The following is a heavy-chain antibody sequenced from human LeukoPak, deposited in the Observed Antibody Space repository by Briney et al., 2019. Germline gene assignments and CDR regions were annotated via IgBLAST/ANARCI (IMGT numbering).Heavy chain of an antibody. Sequence: GASVKVSCKASGYTFTGYYMHWVRQAPGQGLEWMGWINPNSGGTNYAQKFQGRVTMTRDTSIRTAYMELSRLRSDDTAVYYCARSRNLAYCGGDCYFFDYWGQGTLVTVSS. CDR3: ARSRNLAYCGGDCYFFDY. V-gene: IGHV1-2*02. D-gene: IGHD2-21*02. J-gene: IGHJ4*02. CDR1: GYTFTGYY. CDR2: INPNSGGT.